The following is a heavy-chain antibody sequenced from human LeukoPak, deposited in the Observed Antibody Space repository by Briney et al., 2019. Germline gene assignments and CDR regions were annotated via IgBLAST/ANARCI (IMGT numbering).Heavy chain of an antibody. CDR1: GGTLSSYA. V-gene: IGHV1-69*05. CDR2: IIPIFGTA. D-gene: IGHD5-24*01. J-gene: IGHJ3*02. Sequence: SVKVSCKASGGTLSSYAISWVRQAPGQGLEWMGRIIPIFGTANYAQKFQGRVTITTDESTSTAYMELSSLRSEDTAVYYCARDDRDRYNSWGHAFDIWGQGTMVTVSS. CDR3: ARDDRDRYNSWGHAFDI.